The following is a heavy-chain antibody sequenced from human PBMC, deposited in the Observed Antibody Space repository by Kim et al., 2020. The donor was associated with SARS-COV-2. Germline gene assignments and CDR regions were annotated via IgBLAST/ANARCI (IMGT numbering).Heavy chain of an antibody. Sequence: SETLSLTCTVSGASMSSGDYYWSWIRQPPGKGLEWIGRISNSGTTYYNPFLESRVIISLDMSKNQFSLKLSSETAADTPVYYCARVAGDSAPYPDSFCSWGQGTLPTVSA. CDR2: ISNSGTT. CDR1: GASMSSGDYY. D-gene: IGHD3-16*01. V-gene: IGHV4-30-4*01. CDR3: ARVAGDSAPYPDSFCS. J-gene: IGHJ4*02.